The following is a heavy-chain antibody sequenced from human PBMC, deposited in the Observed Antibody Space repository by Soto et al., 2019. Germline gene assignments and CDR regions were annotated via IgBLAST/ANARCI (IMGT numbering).Heavy chain of an antibody. Sequence: SETLSLTCTVSGGSIISYYWRWIRQPPGKGLEWIGYIYFSGGTNYNPSLKSRVTISVDTSKNQFSLKLSSVTAADTAVYYCARESRSWYGSIWDYWGQGTLVTVS. J-gene: IGHJ4*02. CDR2: IYFSGGT. CDR1: GGSIISYY. CDR3: ARESRSWYGSIWDY. D-gene: IGHD6-13*01. V-gene: IGHV4-59*12.